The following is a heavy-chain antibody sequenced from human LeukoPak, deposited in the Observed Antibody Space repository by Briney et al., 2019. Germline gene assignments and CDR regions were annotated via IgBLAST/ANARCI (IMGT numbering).Heavy chain of an antibody. V-gene: IGHV1-2*02. CDR1: GYTFTGYY. Sequence: ASVKVSCMASGYTFTGYYMLWVRQAPGQGLEWMGWINPNSGGTNYAQKFQGRVTMTRDTSISTAYMELSRLRSDDTAVYYCAIEYRKAFYIWGQGTMVTVSS. CDR2: INPNSGGT. J-gene: IGHJ3*02. D-gene: IGHD2-2*01. CDR3: AIEYRKAFYI.